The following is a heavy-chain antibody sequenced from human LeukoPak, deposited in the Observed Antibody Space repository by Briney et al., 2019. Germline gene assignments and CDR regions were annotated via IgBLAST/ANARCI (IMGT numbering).Heavy chain of an antibody. CDR3: LTYDY. V-gene: IGHV3-30*02. CDR1: GFTFSNYG. J-gene: IGHJ4*02. CDR2: IRSDGSDK. Sequence: GGSLRLSCASSGFTFSNYGMHWVRQAPGKGQEWVAFIRSDGSDKYYADSVKGRFTISRDNSKNTLYLQLNSLRAEDTAVYYCLTYDYWGQGTLVTVSS.